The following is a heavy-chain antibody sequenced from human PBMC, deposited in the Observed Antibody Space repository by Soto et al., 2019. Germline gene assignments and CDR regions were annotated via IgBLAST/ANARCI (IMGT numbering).Heavy chain of an antibody. J-gene: IGHJ4*02. D-gene: IGHD4-17*01. CDR2: ISGSGGST. V-gene: IGHV3-23*01. Sequence: PGGSLRLSCADSGFTLSSYAMSWVRQAPGKGLEWVSAISGSGGSTYYADSVKGRFTISRDNSKNTLYLQMNSLRAEDTAVYYCAKSPNIRLRSYVDYWGQGTLVTVSS. CDR3: AKSPNIRLRSYVDY. CDR1: GFTLSSYA.